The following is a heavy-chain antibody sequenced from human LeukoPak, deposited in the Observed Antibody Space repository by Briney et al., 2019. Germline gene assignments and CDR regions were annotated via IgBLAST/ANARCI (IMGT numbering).Heavy chain of an antibody. CDR1: GFTVSTVW. CDR2: IGEKTDGGTA. Sequence: GGSLRLSCAASGFTVSTVWMTWVRQASGKGLEWVGRIGEKTDGGTAEYAAPVKGRFTISRDDSKNTLYLQMNSVTTEDTAVYYCTSTLGYWGQGTLVTVSS. V-gene: IGHV3-15*04. D-gene: IGHD3-16*01. J-gene: IGHJ4*02. CDR3: TSTLGY.